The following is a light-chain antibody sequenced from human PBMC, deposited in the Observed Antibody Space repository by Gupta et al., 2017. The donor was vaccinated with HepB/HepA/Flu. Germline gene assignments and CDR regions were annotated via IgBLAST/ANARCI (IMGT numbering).Light chain of an antibody. Sequence: EVVMTQSPATLSASPGERATLSCRASQPVNTNLAWYQQKPGQAPRLLTHRVSNRATDIPDRFSGSGSETEFTLTISSLQSEDFALYYCQQYNNWPGTFGQGTKVEI. CDR1: QPVNTN. CDR3: QQYNNWPGT. CDR2: RVS. V-gene: IGKV3-15*01. J-gene: IGKJ1*01.